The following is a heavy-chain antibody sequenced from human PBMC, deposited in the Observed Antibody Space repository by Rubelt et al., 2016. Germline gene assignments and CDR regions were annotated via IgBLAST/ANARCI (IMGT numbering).Heavy chain of an antibody. J-gene: IGHJ4*02. CDR1: GYTFTGYY. CDR3: ARFAIGGHSSGYLFDY. V-gene: IGHV1-2*02. CDR2: INPNSGGP. Sequence: QVQLVQSGAEVKKPGASVKVSCKASGYTFTGYYMHWVRQAPGQGLEWMGWINPNSGGPNYAQKFQGRVTMTRDTSISTAYMGLSRLRSDDTAVYYCARFAIGGHSSGYLFDYWGQGTLVTVSS. D-gene: IGHD3-22*01.